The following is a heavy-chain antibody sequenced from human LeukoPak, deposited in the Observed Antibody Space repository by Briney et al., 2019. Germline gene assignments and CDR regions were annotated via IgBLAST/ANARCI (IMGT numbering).Heavy chain of an antibody. J-gene: IGHJ5*02. Sequence: GASVKVSCKASGYTFTDYYMHWVRQAPGQGLEWMGWINPNSGGTNYAQKFQGRVTMTRDTSITTAYMELHRLRSDDTAVYYCARDRSSASINWFDPWGQGTLVTVYS. CDR3: ARDRSSASINWFDP. CDR1: GYTFTDYY. V-gene: IGHV1-2*02. D-gene: IGHD2-2*01. CDR2: INPNSGGT.